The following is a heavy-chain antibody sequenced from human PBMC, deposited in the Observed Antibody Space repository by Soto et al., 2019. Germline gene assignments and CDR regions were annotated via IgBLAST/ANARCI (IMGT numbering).Heavy chain of an antibody. CDR1: GFTFSDYY. J-gene: IGHJ3*02. D-gene: IGHD3-22*01. CDR2: ISSSGSTI. Sequence: GGSLTLSCAASGFTFSDYYMSWIRQAPGKGLEWVSYISSSGSTIYYADSVKGRFTISRENAKNSLYLQMNSLRAEDTAVYYCARDTRWYYYDSSGDAFDIWGQGTMVTVSS. CDR3: ARDTRWYYYDSSGDAFDI. V-gene: IGHV3-11*01.